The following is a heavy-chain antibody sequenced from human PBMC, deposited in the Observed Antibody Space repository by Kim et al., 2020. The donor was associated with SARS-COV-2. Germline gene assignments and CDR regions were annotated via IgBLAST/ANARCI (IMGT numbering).Heavy chain of an antibody. J-gene: IGHJ6*03. CDR1: GGSISSYD. CDR2: IYYSGST. D-gene: IGHD3-3*01. CDR3: ARLGSLEYDFWSGYPAMGDYDYMDV. V-gene: IGHV4-59*08. Sequence: SETLSLTCTVSGGSISSYDWSWIRQPPGKGLEWIGYIYYSGSTNYNPSLKSRVTISVDTSKNQFSLKLSSVTAADTAVYYCARLGSLEYDFWSGYPAMGDYDYMDVWGKGTTVTVSS.